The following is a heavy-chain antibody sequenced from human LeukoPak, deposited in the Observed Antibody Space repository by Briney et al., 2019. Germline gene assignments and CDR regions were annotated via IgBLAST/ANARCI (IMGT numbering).Heavy chain of an antibody. CDR2: INYDGEEE. J-gene: IGHJ4*02. CDR1: GFTFSEYW. CDR3: RSGGAAPGAFDN. V-gene: IGHV3-7*01. Sequence: GGALRLSCAASGFTFSEYWRSWMRQAPGKGLEWVGHINYDGEEEYYVDSVKGRFTISRDNAKNSLYLQLNSLSVEDTAVYYCRSGGAAPGAFDNWGQGTLVTVSP. D-gene: IGHD6-13*01.